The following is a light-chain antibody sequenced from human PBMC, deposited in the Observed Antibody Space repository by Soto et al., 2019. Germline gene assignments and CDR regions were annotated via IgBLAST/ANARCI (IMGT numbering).Light chain of an antibody. CDR1: QGISSY. CDR3: QQYTNTNNPWM. J-gene: IGKJ1*01. V-gene: IGKV1-9*01. CDR2: VAS. Sequence: IQLTQSPSSLSASVGDRVTITCRASQGISSYLTWYQQKPGKAPKVLIYVASTLQSGVASRFSGSGSGTEFTLIISGLQPDDSATYYCQQYTNTNNPWMFGQGTKVDIK.